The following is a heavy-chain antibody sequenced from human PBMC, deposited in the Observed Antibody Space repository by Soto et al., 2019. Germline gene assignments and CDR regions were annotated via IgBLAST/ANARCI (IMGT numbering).Heavy chain of an antibody. CDR1: GFTFGDYA. Sequence: GSLRLSCTASGFTFGDYAMSWFRQAPGKGLEWVGFIRSKAYGGTTEYAASVKGRFTISRDDSKSIAYLQMSSLRSEDTAVYYCAALKLGGLDAFDIWGQGTMVTVSS. CDR3: AALKLGGLDAFDI. V-gene: IGHV3-49*03. D-gene: IGHD7-27*01. J-gene: IGHJ3*02. CDR2: IRSKAYGGTT.